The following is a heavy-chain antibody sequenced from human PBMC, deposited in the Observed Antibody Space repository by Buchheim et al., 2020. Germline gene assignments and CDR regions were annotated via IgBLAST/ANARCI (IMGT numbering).Heavy chain of an antibody. V-gene: IGHV3-30*01. CDR2: ISYDGSNK. CDR3: ARDASSAGDCSRTSCYAGYFDY. CDR1: GFTFSTYA. J-gene: IGHJ4*02. Sequence: QVQLVESGGGVVQPGRSLRLSCAASGFTFSTYAMNWVRQAPGKGLEWVAVISYDGSNKYYADSVKGRFTISRDNSKNTLYLQMNSLRAEDTAVYYCARDASSAGDCSRTSCYAGYFDYWGQGTL. D-gene: IGHD2-2*01.